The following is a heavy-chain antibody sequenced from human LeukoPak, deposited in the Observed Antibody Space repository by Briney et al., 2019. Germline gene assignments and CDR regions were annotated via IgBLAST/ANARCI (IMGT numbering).Heavy chain of an antibody. V-gene: IGHV3-23*01. CDR1: GFTFSSYA. J-gene: IGHJ4*02. D-gene: IGHD2-21*02. Sequence: GGSLRLSGAASGFTFSSYAMSWVRQAPGKGLEWVSAISGSGGSTYYADSVKGRFTISRDNSKNTLYLQMNSLRAEDTAVYYCAKDGDCGGDCYRYFDYWGQGTLVTVSS. CDR2: ISGSGGST. CDR3: AKDGDCGGDCYRYFDY.